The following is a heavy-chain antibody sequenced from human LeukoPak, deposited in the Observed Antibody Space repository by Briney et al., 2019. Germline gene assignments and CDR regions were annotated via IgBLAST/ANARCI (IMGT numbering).Heavy chain of an antibody. CDR3: ARDSETGLDC. D-gene: IGHD1-1*01. Sequence: GGSLRLSCAASGFTFSNYYMSWIRQAPGKGLEWVSYISSSGSTIYYADSVQGRFTISRDNAKNSLYMQMNSLRAEDTAVYYCARDSETGLDCWGQGTLVTVSS. CDR1: GFTFSNYY. CDR2: ISSSGSTI. V-gene: IGHV3-11*01. J-gene: IGHJ4*02.